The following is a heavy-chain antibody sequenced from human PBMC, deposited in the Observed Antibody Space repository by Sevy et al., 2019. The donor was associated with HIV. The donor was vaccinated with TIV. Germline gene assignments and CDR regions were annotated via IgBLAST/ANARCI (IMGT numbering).Heavy chain of an antibody. CDR3: VRAIAAHDSF. V-gene: IGHV3-7*01. Sequence: GGSLRLSCVASGFTLDSYWMSWVRQTQGKGLEWVANVKQDGRLKYYVDSVKGRFTISRDNARNLVYLQMNSLRVDDTALYYCVRAIAAHDSFWGQGTLVTVSS. J-gene: IGHJ4*02. CDR2: VKQDGRLK. CDR1: GFTLDSYW. D-gene: IGHD6-13*01.